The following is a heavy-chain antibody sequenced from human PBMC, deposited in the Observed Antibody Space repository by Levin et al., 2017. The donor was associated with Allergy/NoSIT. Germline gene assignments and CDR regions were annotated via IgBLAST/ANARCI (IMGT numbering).Heavy chain of an antibody. Sequence: SQTLSLTCTVSGGSISSYYWSWIRQPPGKGLEWIGYIYYSGSTNYNPSLKSRVTISVDTSKNQFSLKLSSVTAADTAVYYCARAGPSRNPFDYWGQGTLVTVSS. CDR3: ARAGPSRNPFDY. CDR1: GGSISSYY. CDR2: IYYSGST. V-gene: IGHV4-59*01. J-gene: IGHJ4*02.